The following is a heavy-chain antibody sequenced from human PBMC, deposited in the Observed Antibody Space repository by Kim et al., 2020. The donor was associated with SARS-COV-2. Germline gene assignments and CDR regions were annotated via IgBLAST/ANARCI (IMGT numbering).Heavy chain of an antibody. J-gene: IGHJ6*02. Sequence: GGSLRLSCAASGFTFDDYAMHWVRQAPGKGLEWVSGISCNSGSIGYADSVKGRFTISRDNAKNSLYLQMNSLRAEDTALYNCAKANTSDYYCMDVWGQGTTIAVSS. D-gene: IGHD5-18*01. CDR2: ISCNSGSI. CDR1: GFTFDDYA. V-gene: IGHV3-9*01. CDR3: AKANTSDYYCMDV.